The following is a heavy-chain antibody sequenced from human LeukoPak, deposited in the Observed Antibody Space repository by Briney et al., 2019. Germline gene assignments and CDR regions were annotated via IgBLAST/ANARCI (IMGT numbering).Heavy chain of an antibody. CDR3: ARDGELGNYDY. D-gene: IGHD7-27*01. CDR2: IYTSGST. V-gene: IGHV4-4*07. J-gene: IGHJ4*02. Sequence: SETLSLTCTVSGGSISSYYWSWIRQPAGKGLEWIGRIYTSGSTNNNPSLKSRVTMSVDTSKNQSSLKLNSVTAADTAVYYCARDGELGNYDYWGQGTLVTVSS. CDR1: GGSISSYY.